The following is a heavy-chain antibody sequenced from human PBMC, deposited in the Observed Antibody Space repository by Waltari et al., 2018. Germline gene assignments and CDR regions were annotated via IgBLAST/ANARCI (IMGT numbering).Heavy chain of an antibody. CDR3: ARALSPIDTGYYYGMDV. CDR2: ISSSGSTI. CDR1: GFTFSSYE. J-gene: IGHJ6*02. V-gene: IGHV3-48*03. D-gene: IGHD2-21*01. Sequence: EVQLVESGGGLVQPGGSLKLSYAASGFTFSSYEMNWVRQAPGKGLEWVSYISSSGSTIYYADSVKGRLTISRDNAKNSLYLQMNSLRAEDTAVYYCARALSPIDTGYYYGMDVWGQGTTVTVSS.